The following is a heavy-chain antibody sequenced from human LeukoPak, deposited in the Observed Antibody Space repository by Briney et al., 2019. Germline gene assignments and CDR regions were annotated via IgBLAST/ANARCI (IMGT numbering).Heavy chain of an antibody. Sequence: ASVKVSCKASGYTFTSYYIHWVRQAAGQGLEWKGIINPSGGSTSYAQKFQGRVTMTRDTSTSTVYMELSSLRSEDTAVYYCARDLEFGLVYFDYWGQGTLVTVSS. CDR1: GYTFTSYY. CDR3: ARDLEFGLVYFDY. J-gene: IGHJ4*02. D-gene: IGHD3-3*01. CDR2: INPSGGST. V-gene: IGHV1-46*01.